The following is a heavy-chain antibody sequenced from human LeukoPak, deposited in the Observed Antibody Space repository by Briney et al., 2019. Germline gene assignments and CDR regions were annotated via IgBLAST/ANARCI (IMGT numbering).Heavy chain of an antibody. CDR2: IKQDGSEK. Sequence: PGGSLRLSCAASGFTFSSYAMSWVRQAPGKGLEWVANIKQDGSEKYYVDSVKGRFTISRDNAKNSLYLQMNSLRAEDTAVYYCARDSPSSTSWGYWGQGTLVTVSS. V-gene: IGHV3-7*01. CDR1: GFTFSSYA. J-gene: IGHJ4*02. CDR3: ARDSPSSTSWGY. D-gene: IGHD2-2*01.